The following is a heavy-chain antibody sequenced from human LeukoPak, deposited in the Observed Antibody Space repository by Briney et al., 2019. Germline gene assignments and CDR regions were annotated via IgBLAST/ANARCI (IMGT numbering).Heavy chain of an antibody. J-gene: IGHJ4*02. CDR2: VYSTGSA. D-gene: IGHD3-10*01. Sequence: PSETLSLTCSVSGGSISNYFWTWIRQPAGKGLEWIGRVYSTGSANYNPSLKSRVTMSVDTSNNQFSLKLTSVTAADTAVYYCAIGSYPYGSGSYYPTFDYWGQGTLVTVSS. CDR3: AIGSYPYGSGSYYPTFDY. CDR1: GGSISNYF. V-gene: IGHV4-4*07.